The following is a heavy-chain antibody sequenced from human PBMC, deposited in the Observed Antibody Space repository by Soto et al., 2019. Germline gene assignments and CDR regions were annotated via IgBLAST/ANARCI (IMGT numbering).Heavy chain of an antibody. CDR3: AVLGYYYYGMDV. CDR1: GYTFTSYY. Sequence: QVQLVQSGAEVKKPGASVKVSCKASGYTFTSYYMHWVRQAPGQGLEGMGIINPSGGSTSYAQKFQGRVTMTRDTSTSTVYMELSSLRSEDTAVYYCAVLGYYYYGMDVWGQGTTVTVSS. D-gene: IGHD1-26*01. CDR2: INPSGGST. J-gene: IGHJ6*02. V-gene: IGHV1-46*01.